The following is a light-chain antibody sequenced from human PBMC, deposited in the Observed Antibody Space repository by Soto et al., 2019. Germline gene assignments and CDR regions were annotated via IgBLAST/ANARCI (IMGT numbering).Light chain of an antibody. CDR1: QSLSSSY. Sequence: ETVLTQSPGTLSLSPGERATLFCRASQSLSSSYLAWYQQKPGQAPRLLIYGASSRATGIPDRFSGSGSGTDFTLTISRLEPEDFAVYYWQQHGSSPPSWTFGQGTKVEIK. J-gene: IGKJ1*01. V-gene: IGKV3-20*01. CDR3: QQHGSSPPSWT. CDR2: GAS.